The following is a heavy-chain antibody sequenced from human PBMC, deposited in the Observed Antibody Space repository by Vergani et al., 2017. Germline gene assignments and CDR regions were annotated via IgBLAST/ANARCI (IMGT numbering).Heavy chain of an antibody. Sequence: EVQLLESGGDLVQPGGSLRLSCAASGFTFNHYAMNWVRQAPGKGLEWVSGISGSGGSTYYAVSVKGRFTISRDSSKNTLYLQMNSLSAGDTAVYYCAKANPRNSGYDYLYYYHAMDVWGKGTTVTVSS. CDR3: AKANPRNSGYDYLYYYHAMDV. D-gene: IGHD5-12*01. CDR2: ISGSGGST. J-gene: IGHJ6*04. V-gene: IGHV3-23*01. CDR1: GFTFNHYA.